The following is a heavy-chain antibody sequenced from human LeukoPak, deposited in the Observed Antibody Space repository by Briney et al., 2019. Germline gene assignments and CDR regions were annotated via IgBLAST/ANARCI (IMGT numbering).Heavy chain of an antibody. CDR1: GGSFSGYY. V-gene: IGHV4-34*01. J-gene: IGHJ4*02. D-gene: IGHD3-3*01. Sequence: PSETLSLTCAVYGGSFSGYYWSWIRQPPGKGLEWIGEINHSGSTNYNPSLKSRVTISVDTSKNQFSLKLSSVTAADTAVYYCAGSLNYDFWSGYYTGFDYWGQGTLVTVSS. CDR2: INHSGST. CDR3: AGSLNYDFWSGYYTGFDY.